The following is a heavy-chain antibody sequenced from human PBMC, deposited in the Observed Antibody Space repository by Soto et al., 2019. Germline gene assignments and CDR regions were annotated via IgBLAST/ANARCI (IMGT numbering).Heavy chain of an antibody. CDR2: ISAYNGNA. D-gene: IGHD1-1*01. J-gene: IGHJ6*03. CDR1: GYTFTSYG. Sequence: QVQLVQSGAEVKKPGASVKVSCKASGYTFTSYGISWVRQAPGQGLEWMGWISAYNGNANYAQKLQGRVTMTTDTXXXXXXMXXXXXXSDDTAVYYCARTMGLERRTPFYYMDVWGKGTTVTVSS. CDR3: ARTMGLERRTPFYYMDV. V-gene: IGHV1-18*01.